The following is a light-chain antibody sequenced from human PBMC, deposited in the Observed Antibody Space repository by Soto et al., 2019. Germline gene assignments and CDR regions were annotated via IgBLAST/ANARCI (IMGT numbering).Light chain of an antibody. CDR1: RSNIGSNT. V-gene: IGLV1-44*01. Sequence: SVLTQPPSTSGTPGQRVTISCSGSRSNIGSNTVTWYQQLPGTAPKLLIYSNNQRPSGVPDRFSGSKSGTSASLAISGLQSEDEADYYCAAWDDSLNGSYVVGTGTTVTV. J-gene: IGLJ1*01. CDR3: AAWDDSLNGSYV. CDR2: SNN.